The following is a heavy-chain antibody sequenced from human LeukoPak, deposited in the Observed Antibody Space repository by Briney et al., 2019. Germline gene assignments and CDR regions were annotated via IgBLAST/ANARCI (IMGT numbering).Heavy chain of an antibody. CDR3: ARRRYYDGSGYLE. Sequence: SETLSLTCXVSGDSVSRSDSYWDWIRQPPGKGLEWIGTIYYSGRTYYSPSLKSRVTMSVDPSNNQFSLNLRPVTAADTAVYYCARRRYYDGSGYLEWGQGTLLSVSS. CDR2: IYYSGRT. J-gene: IGHJ1*01. D-gene: IGHD3-22*01. V-gene: IGHV4-39*01. CDR1: GDSVSRSDSY.